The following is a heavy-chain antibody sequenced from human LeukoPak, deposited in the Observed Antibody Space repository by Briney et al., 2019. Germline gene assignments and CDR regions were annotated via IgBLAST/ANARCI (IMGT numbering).Heavy chain of an antibody. CDR2: IKQDGSEK. V-gene: IGHV3-7*01. J-gene: IGHJ6*04. CDR3: AELGITMIGGV. D-gene: IGHD3-10*02. Sequence: GGSLTLSCAAPGFTFSSYWLSWVRQAPGKGLEWVANIKQDGSEKYYVDSVKGRFTISRDNAKNSLYLQMNSLRAEDTAVYYCAELGITMIGGVWGKGTTVTISS. CDR1: GFTFSSYW.